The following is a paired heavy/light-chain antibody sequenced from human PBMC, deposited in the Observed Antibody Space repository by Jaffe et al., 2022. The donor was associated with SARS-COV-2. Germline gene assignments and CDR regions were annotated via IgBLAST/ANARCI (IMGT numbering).Heavy chain of an antibody. V-gene: IGHV4-39*02. CDR1: GASIRSNNYY. J-gene: IGHJ3*02. CDR2: IYYTGSA. Sequence: QLQLQESGPGLVKPSETLSLTCTVSGASIRSNNYYWGWIRQPPGKGLEWIGTIYYTGSAYYNPSLKSRVTISVDTSMNHFSLKLSSGTAADTAVYYCARTVNMYYYDSHRSAFDIWGQGTMVTVSS. CDR3: ARTVNMYYYDSHRSAFDI. D-gene: IGHD3-22*01.
Light chain of an antibody. V-gene: IGKV3-20*01. J-gene: IGKJ4*01. CDR2: DAS. CDR1: QSVSSSY. Sequence: EIVLTQSPGTLSLSPGKRATLSCRASQSVSSSYLAWYQQKPGQAPRLLIYDASSRATGIPDRFSGGGSGTDFTLTISRLEPEDFAVYYCQQYGSSLTFGGGTKVEIK. CDR3: QQYGSSLT.